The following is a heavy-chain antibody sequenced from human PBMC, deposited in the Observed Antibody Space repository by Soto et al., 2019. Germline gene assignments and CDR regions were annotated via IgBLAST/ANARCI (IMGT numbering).Heavy chain of an antibody. J-gene: IGHJ4*02. CDR1: GGSISSYD. CDR2: IYYSGST. Sequence: TSETLSLTCTVSGGSISSYDWSWIRQPPGKGLEWIGYIYYSGSTNYNPSLKTRVTISVDTSKNQFSLKLSSVTAADTAVYYCARRYGYSFDYWGQGTLVTVSS. CDR3: ARRYGYSFDY. V-gene: IGHV4-59*08. D-gene: IGHD1-1*01.